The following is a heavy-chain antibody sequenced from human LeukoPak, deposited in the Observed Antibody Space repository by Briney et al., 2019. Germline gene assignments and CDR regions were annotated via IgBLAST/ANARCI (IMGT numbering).Heavy chain of an antibody. CDR3: ARRRYDFWSGQIYYFDY. V-gene: IGHV4-59*02. D-gene: IGHD3-3*01. Sequence: PSETLSLTCSVSGASVSNYYWSWIRQPPGKGLEWIGCTDNRGSSNYNPSLESRVTISVDRSKNQFSLKLSSVTAADTAVYYCARRRYDFWSGQIYYFDYWGQGTLVTVSS. CDR2: TDNRGSS. CDR1: GASVSNYY. J-gene: IGHJ4*02.